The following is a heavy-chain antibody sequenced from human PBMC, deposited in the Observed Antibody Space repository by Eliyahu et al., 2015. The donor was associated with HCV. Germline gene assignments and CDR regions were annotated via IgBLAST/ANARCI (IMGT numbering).Heavy chain of an antibody. CDR3: ARVEWPGIAAAGTIDY. Sequence: EVQLVESGGGLVQPGGSLRLSCAASGFTFSSYSMNWVRQAPGKGLGWVSYISSSSSTIYYADSVKGRFTISRDNAKNSLYLQMNSLRAEDTAVYYCARVEWPGIAAAGTIDYWGQGTLVTVSS. J-gene: IGHJ4*02. D-gene: IGHD6-13*01. CDR2: ISSSSSTI. V-gene: IGHV3-48*01. CDR1: GFTFSSYS.